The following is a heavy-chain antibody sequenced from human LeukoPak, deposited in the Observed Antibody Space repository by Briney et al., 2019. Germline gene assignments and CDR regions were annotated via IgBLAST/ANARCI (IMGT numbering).Heavy chain of an antibody. J-gene: IGHJ4*02. V-gene: IGHV3-23*01. CDR1: GFTFTTYG. Sequence: GGSLRLSCAASGFTFTTYGMSWVRQAPGKGLEWVSAITGSGGSTYYADSVKGRFAISRDNSKNTLYLQMNSLRAEDTAVYYCAKDAGYSGSYWRPFDYWGQGTLVTVSS. CDR3: AKDAGYSGSYWRPFDY. CDR2: ITGSGGST. D-gene: IGHD1-26*01.